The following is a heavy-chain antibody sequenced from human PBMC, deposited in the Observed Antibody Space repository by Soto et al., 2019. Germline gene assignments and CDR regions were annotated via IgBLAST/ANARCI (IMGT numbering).Heavy chain of an antibody. Sequence: PXQSLSRTCNMSGDSYRISTFSWSWLRPPPEKALQWIGFIYQSGVTSYNPSLASRVSISLDRSNNQCSLKLKSVTAADTAVYFCAGMPYPSGLRLNPWAPGTLVTFSS. CDR2: IYQSGVT. CDR3: AGMPYPSGLRLNP. CDR1: GDSYRISTFS. J-gene: IGHJ5*02. D-gene: IGHD6-19*01. V-gene: IGHV4-30-2*01.